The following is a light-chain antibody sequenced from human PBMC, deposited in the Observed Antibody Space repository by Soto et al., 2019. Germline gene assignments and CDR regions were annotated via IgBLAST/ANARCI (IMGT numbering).Light chain of an antibody. Sequence: EMVMTQSPATLSVSPGERSTLSCRASQSVSSKLAWYQQKPGQAPRLLIYDTSTRATGIPARFSGSGSGTQFTLTISGLQSEDFAVYYCQQYNNWPPWTFCQGTKVDIK. V-gene: IGKV3-15*01. CDR1: QSVSSK. CDR3: QQYNNWPPWT. J-gene: IGKJ1*01. CDR2: DTS.